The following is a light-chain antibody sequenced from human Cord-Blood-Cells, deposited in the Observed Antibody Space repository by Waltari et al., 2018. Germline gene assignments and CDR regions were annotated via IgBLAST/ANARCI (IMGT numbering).Light chain of an antibody. Sequence: QSALTQPASVSGSPGQSITISCTGTSSDVGGYNYVSWYQQHPGKAPKLMIYDVSNRPSGVTNRFSGSKAGNTASLTISGLQAEDEADYYVSSYTSSSTLVVFGGGTKLTVL. CDR2: DVS. CDR1: SSDVGGYNY. J-gene: IGLJ2*01. V-gene: IGLV2-14*01. CDR3: SSYTSSSTLVV.